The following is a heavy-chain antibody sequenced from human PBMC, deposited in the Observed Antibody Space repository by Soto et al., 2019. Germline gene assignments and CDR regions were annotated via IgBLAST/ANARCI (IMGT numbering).Heavy chain of an antibody. Sequence: HPGGSLRLSCAASGFTFSSYGMHWVRQAPGKGLEWVAVIWYDGSNKYYADSVKGRFTISRDNSKNTLYLQMNSLRAEGTAVYYCARESAGLEPLSFDYWGQGTLVTVSS. CDR2: IWYDGSNK. CDR3: ARESAGLEPLSFDY. D-gene: IGHD1-1*01. CDR1: GFTFSSYG. V-gene: IGHV3-33*01. J-gene: IGHJ4*02.